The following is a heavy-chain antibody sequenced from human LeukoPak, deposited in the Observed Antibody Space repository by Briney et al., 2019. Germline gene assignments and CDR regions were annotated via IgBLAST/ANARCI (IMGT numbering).Heavy chain of an antibody. CDR2: IRPNSGGT. V-gene: IGHV1-2*02. Sequence: ASVKVSCKTSGYTFTGYYLHWVRQAPGQGLEWMGWIRPNSGGTKNAQKFRGRVTMTRDTSISTAYMELNRLTSDDTAVYYCATYSNSTLQYYYGLDVWGQGTTVTVSS. D-gene: IGHD6-6*01. J-gene: IGHJ6*02. CDR3: ATYSNSTLQYYYGLDV. CDR1: GYTFTGYY.